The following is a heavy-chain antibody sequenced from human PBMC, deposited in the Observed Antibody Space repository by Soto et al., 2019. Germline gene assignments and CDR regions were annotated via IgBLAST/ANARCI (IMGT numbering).Heavy chain of an antibody. CDR1: GYTFTSYG. V-gene: IGHV1-18*01. J-gene: IGHJ4*02. CDR3: ARVSGGLVPTFDY. D-gene: IGHD6-19*01. CDR2: ISPYNGNT. Sequence: ASVKVSCKASGYTFTSYGMTWVRQAPGQGLEWMGWISPYNGNTNYAQKLQGRVTTTTDTSTSTSYMELRSLRSDDTAVYYCARVSGGLVPTFDYWGQGTLVTVSS.